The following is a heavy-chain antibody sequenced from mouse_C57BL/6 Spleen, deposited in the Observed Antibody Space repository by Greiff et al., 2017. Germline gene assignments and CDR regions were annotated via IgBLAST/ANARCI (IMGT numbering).Heavy chain of an antibody. V-gene: IGHV1-53*01. CDR2: INPSNGGT. J-gene: IGHJ4*01. Sequence: QVQLQQPGTELVKPGASVKLSCKASGYTFTSYWMHWVKQRPGQGLEWIGNINPSNGGTNYNETFKSKATLTVDKSSSTAYMQLSSLTSEDSAVYYCARGKYYGDAMDYWGQGTSVTVSS. CDR1: GYTFTSYW. CDR3: ARGKYYGDAMDY. D-gene: IGHD1-1*01.